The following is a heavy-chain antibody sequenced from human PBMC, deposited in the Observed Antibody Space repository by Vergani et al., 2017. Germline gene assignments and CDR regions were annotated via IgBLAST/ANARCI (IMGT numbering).Heavy chain of an antibody. CDR2: TWYEGNNN. CDR3: AKDPSLARLGGSVFDY. J-gene: IGHJ4*02. CDR1: SFKLGDYG. Sequence: QVQLVESGGGVVQPGRSLRLSCTPSSFKLGDYGMHWVRQAPGRGLEWVSMTWYEGNNNYYADSVKGRFTISRDNSQNTLNLQMDRLRTEDTAVYYCAKDPSLARLGGSVFDYWGQGTLVTVSS. V-gene: IGHV3-33*06. D-gene: IGHD1-26*01.